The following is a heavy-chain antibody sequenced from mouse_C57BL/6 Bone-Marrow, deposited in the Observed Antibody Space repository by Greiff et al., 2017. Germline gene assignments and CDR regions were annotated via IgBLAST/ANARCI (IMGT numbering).Heavy chain of an antibody. Sequence: QVQLQQSGPGLVQPSQSLSITCTVSGFSLTSYGVHWVRQSPGKGLEWLGVIWRGGSTDYNAAFISSLSISKDNSKSQVFFKSNRLQADDTAIYYCARMRGNGNFYYGYFDVWGTGTTVTGSS. V-gene: IGHV2-2*01. CDR3: ARMRGNGNFYYGYFDV. D-gene: IGHD2-1*01. CDR1: GFSLTSYG. CDR2: IWRGGST. J-gene: IGHJ1*03.